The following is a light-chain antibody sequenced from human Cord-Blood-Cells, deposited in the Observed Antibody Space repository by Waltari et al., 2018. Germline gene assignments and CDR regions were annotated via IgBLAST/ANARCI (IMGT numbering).Light chain of an antibody. V-gene: IGLV2-23*01. CDR3: CSYAGSSRV. CDR1: SSDVGSYNF. J-gene: IGLJ3*02. Sequence: QSALTQPASVSGSPGQSITLSCTGTSSDVGSYNFVPWYQQHPGKAPKLMIYEGSKRPSRVSKRFSGSRSGNAASLTISGLQAEDEADYYCCSYAGSSRVFGGGTKLTVL. CDR2: EGS.